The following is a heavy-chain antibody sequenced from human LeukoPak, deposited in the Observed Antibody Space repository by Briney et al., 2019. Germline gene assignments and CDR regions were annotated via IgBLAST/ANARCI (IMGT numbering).Heavy chain of an antibody. CDR2: IKSIADARTP. D-gene: IGHD3-16*01. V-gene: IGHV3-15*01. Sequence: PGGSLRLSCAASGFTFSTAWLTWVRQAPGKGLEWVGRIKSIADARTPDYAAPVTGRFTISSDDSTNTLFLQMTSLTIEATAVYYCTTEHGVDKSWLHYEPFDIWGQGTMVTVSS. CDR3: TTEHGVDKSWLHYEPFDI. J-gene: IGHJ3*02. CDR1: GFTFSTAW.